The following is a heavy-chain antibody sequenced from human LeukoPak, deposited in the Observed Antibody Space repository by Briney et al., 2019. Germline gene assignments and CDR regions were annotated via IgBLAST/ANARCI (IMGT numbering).Heavy chain of an antibody. CDR2: INEDASII. D-gene: IGHD3-22*01. J-gene: IGHJ4*02. Sequence: GGSLRLSCAASGFTFSGYWMHWVRQAPGKGLEWVSRINEDASIITYADSVKGRFTISRDNAKNSLYLQMNSLRAEDTAVYYCARRGYYDSSGYYIDYWGQGTLVTVSS. CDR3: ARRGYYDSSGYYIDY. V-gene: IGHV3-74*01. CDR1: GFTFSGYW.